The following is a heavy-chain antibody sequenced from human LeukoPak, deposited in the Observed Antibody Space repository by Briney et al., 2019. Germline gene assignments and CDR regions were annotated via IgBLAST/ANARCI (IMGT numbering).Heavy chain of an antibody. CDR2: INPSGGST. CDR1: GYTFNSYY. Sequence: ASVKVSCKASGYTFNSYYMHWVLQAPGQGLEWMGKINPSGGSTTYAQKFQGRVTMTRDTSTSTVYMELSSLRSEGTAVYLCARERDYKFDYWGQGALVTVSS. J-gene: IGHJ4*02. CDR3: ARERDYKFDY. V-gene: IGHV1-46*02. D-gene: IGHD4-11*01.